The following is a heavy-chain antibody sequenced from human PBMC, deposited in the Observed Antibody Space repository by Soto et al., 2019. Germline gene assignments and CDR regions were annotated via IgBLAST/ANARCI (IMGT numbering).Heavy chain of an antibody. D-gene: IGHD6-13*01. V-gene: IGHV4-59*01. CDR1: GGSMRNYY. J-gene: IGHJ5*02. Sequence: SETLSLTCSVSGGSMRNYYWSWIRQPPGKGLEWSGYIYGSGNTNYNPSLKSRVTISVDTAKNQFSLKLSSVTAADTAVYYCAGVLSSSSWYWFDPWGQGILVTVSS. CDR2: IYGSGNT. CDR3: AGVLSSSSWYWFDP.